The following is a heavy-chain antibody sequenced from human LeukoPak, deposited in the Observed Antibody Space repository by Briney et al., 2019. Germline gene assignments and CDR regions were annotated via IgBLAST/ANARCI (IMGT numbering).Heavy chain of an antibody. V-gene: IGHV3-74*01. CDR3: AKVGYCSGGSCRYYYYGMDV. D-gene: IGHD2-15*01. Sequence: SGGSLRLSCAPSGFIFSDYWFHWIRHTPGQGLVWVAAINRDGTGTSHADSVRGRFTVSRDNAKNTLYLQLNSLRADDTAVYYCAKVGYCSGGSCRYYYYGMDVWGQGTTVTVSS. J-gene: IGHJ6*02. CDR2: INRDGTGT. CDR1: GFIFSDYW.